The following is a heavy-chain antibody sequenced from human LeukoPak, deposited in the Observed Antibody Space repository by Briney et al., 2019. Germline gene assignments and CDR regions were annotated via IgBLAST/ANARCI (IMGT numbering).Heavy chain of an antibody. Sequence: ASVKVSCKASGGTFSSYAISWVRQAPGQRLEWMGGIIPIFGTANYAQKFQGRVTITADESTSTAYMELSSLRSEDTAVYYCARDLGYCTGGVCYMRLKGYYMDVWGKGTTVTVSS. CDR2: IIPIFGTA. J-gene: IGHJ6*03. V-gene: IGHV1-69*13. CDR1: GGTFSSYA. CDR3: ARDLGYCTGGVCYMRLKGYYMDV. D-gene: IGHD2-8*02.